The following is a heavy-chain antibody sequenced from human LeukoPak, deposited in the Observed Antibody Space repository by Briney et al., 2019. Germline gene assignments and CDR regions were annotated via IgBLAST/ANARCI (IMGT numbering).Heavy chain of an antibody. V-gene: IGHV3-48*03. D-gene: IGHD3-22*01. Sequence: PGGSLRLSCAASGFTFSSYEMNWVRQAPGKGLEWVSYISSSGSTIYYADSVKGRFTISGDNAKNSLYLQMNSLRAEDTAVYYCARGVVAVLYYWGQGTLVTVSS. CDR3: ARGVVAVLYY. CDR1: GFTFSSYE. CDR2: ISSSGSTI. J-gene: IGHJ4*02.